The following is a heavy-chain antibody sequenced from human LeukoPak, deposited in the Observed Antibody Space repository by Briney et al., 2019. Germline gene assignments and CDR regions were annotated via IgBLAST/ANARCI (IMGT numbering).Heavy chain of an antibody. Sequence: SETLSLTCAVYGGSFSGYYWSWIRQPPGRGLEWIGEINHSGSTNYNPSLKSRVTISIDTSRNQFSLQLSSVTAADTAVYYCARHMDRLAATGTGFSVDEWGQGTLVIVSS. J-gene: IGHJ4*02. CDR3: ARHMDRLAATGTGFSVDE. V-gene: IGHV4-34*01. CDR2: INHSGST. CDR1: GGSFSGYY. D-gene: IGHD6-13*01.